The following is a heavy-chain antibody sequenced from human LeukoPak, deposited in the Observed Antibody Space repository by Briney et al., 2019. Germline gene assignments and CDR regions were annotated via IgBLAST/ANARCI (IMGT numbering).Heavy chain of an antibody. D-gene: IGHD3-10*01. Sequence: ASVKVSCKASGYTFISYAMNWVRQAPGQGLEWMGWINTNTGNPTYAQGFTGRFVFSLDTSVSTAYLQISSLKAEDTAVYYCARNYYGSGSYRGVGYWGQGTLVTVSS. CDR2: INTNTGNP. CDR1: GYTFISYA. CDR3: ARNYYGSGSYRGVGY. V-gene: IGHV7-4-1*02. J-gene: IGHJ4*02.